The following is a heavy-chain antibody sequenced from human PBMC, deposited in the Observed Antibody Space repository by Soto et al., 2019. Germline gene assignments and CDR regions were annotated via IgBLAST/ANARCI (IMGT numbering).Heavy chain of an antibody. CDR1: GFTFSSYS. D-gene: IGHD3-22*01. Sequence: PGGSLRLSCAASGFTFSSYSMNWVRQAPGKGLEWVSYISSSSSTIYYADSVKGRFTISRDNSKNTLYLQMNSLRAEDTAVYYCAKDKGHYYDSSGYYGIDYWGQGTLVTVSS. J-gene: IGHJ4*02. CDR3: AKDKGHYYDSSGYYGIDY. CDR2: ISSSSSTI. V-gene: IGHV3-48*01.